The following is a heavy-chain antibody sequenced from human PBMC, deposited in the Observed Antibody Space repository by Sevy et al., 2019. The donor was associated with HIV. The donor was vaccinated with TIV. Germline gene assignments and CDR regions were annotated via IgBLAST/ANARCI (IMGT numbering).Heavy chain of an antibody. CDR3: ARDPTKPYSSGLDS. V-gene: IGHV3-30-3*01. Sequence: GGSLRLSCAASGFTFSSYAMHWVRQAPGKGLEWVAIISYDGRNKYCVDSVKGRFTISRDNSKNTLYLQMNSLRAEDTAVYYCARDPTKPYSSGLDSWGQGTLVTVSS. CDR2: ISYDGRNK. CDR1: GFTFSSYA. J-gene: IGHJ4*02. D-gene: IGHD6-19*01.